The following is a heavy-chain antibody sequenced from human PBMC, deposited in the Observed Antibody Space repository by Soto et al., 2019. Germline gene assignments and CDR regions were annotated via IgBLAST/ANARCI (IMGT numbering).Heavy chain of an antibody. CDR2: IIPIFGTA. D-gene: IGHD3-16*01. Sequence: QVHLVQSGAEVKKPGSSVKVSCKASGGTFSSYGISWVRQAPGQGLEWMGGIIPIFGTANYAQKFQGRVRITADESTSTAYMGLSSLRSEDTAVYYCACMGGLDTMQGDYWGQGTLVTVSS. V-gene: IGHV1-69*12. CDR3: ACMGGLDTMQGDY. CDR1: GGTFSSYG. J-gene: IGHJ4*02.